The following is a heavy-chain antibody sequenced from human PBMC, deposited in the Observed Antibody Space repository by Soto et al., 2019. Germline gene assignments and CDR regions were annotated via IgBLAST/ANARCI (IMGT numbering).Heavy chain of an antibody. V-gene: IGHV2-5*02. CDR2: IYWDDDK. J-gene: IGHJ4*02. D-gene: IGHD5-12*01. CDR1: GFSLTSGVG. Sequence: QITLKESGPTLVRPPQTLTLTCTFSGFSLTSGVGVGWIRQPPGKALEWLALIYWDDDKRYSPSLKTRLNITPDTPQNQVVLTKTNVRTADTATYFCAHIDPEIVTVGGHGGFDYWGQGALVTVSS. CDR3: AHIDPEIVTVGGHGGFDY.